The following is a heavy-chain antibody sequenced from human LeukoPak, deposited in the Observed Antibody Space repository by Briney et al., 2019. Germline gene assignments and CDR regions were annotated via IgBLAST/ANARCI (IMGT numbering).Heavy chain of an antibody. CDR1: GYTFSGYY. V-gene: IGHV1-2*02. Sequence: EASVKVSCKASGYTFSGYYMHWVRQAPGQGLEWMAWINPNSGGTNYAQKFQGRVTMTRDTSISTAYMELSRLRSDDTAVYYCARDPYSSGWVGFSWFDPWGQGTLVTVSS. J-gene: IGHJ5*02. CDR3: ARDPYSSGWVGFSWFDP. CDR2: INPNSGGT. D-gene: IGHD6-19*01.